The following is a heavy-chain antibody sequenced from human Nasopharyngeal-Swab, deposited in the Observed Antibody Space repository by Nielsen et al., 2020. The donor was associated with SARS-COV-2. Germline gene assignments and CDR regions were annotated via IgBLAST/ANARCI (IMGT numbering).Heavy chain of an antibody. Sequence: SCAASGFTFSSYSMNWVRQAPGKGLEWVSSISSSSSYIYYADSVKGRFTISRDNAKNSLYLQMNSLRAEDTAVYYCARDLTYYYDSSGYPIWGQGTLVTVSS. V-gene: IGHV3-21*01. CDR1: GFTFSSYS. CDR3: ARDLTYYYDSSGYPI. CDR2: ISSSSSYI. J-gene: IGHJ4*02. D-gene: IGHD3-22*01.